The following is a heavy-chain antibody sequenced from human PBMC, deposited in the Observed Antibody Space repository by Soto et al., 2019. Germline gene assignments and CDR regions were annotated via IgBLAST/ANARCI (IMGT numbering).Heavy chain of an antibody. Sequence: EVQLVESGGGLVQTWGSLRLSCAASGFSFRSYWMTWVRQAPGKGLEWVANIKQDGSEKYYVDSVQGRFTISRDNAKNSLLLQMNSLRAEDTAVYYCARVGWLDWEGASWCQGTLATV. D-gene: IGHD6-19*01. CDR3: ARVGWLDWEGAS. V-gene: IGHV3-7*01. CDR1: GFSFRSYW. CDR2: IKQDGSEK. J-gene: IGHJ5*02.